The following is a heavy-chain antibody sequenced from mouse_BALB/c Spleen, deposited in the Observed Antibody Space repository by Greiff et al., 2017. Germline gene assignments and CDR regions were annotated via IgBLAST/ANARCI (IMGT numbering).Heavy chain of an antibody. CDR2: INSNGGST. CDR1: GFTFSSYG. Sequence: EGQVVESGGGLVQPGGSLKLSCAASGFTFSSYGMSWVRQTPDKRLELVATINSNGGSTYYPDSVKGRFTISRDNAKNTLYLQMSSLKSEDTAMYYCARVRRYDGNAMDYWGQGTSVTVSS. D-gene: IGHD2-14*01. J-gene: IGHJ4*01. V-gene: IGHV5-6-3*01. CDR3: ARVRRYDGNAMDY.